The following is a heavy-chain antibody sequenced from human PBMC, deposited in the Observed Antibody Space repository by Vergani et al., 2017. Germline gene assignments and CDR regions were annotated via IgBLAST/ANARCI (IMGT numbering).Heavy chain of an antibody. V-gene: IGHV3-21*01. CDR2: ISSSSSYI. CDR1: GFTFSSYS. D-gene: IGHD1-7*01. Sequence: EVQLVESGGGLVKPGGSLRLSCAASGFTFSSYSMNWVRQAPGKGLEWVSSISSSSSYIYYADSVKGRCTISRDNATNSLYLQMNSLRAEDTAVYYCARDLHSVVAGTTGVYYYYYGMDVWGQGTTVTVSS. CDR3: ARDLHSVVAGTTGVYYYYYGMDV. J-gene: IGHJ6*02.